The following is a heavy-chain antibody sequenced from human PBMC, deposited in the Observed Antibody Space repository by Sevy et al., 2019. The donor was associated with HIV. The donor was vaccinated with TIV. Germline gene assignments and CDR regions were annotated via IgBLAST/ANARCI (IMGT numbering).Heavy chain of an antibody. J-gene: IGHJ6*02. V-gene: IGHV4-59*02. CDR1: GGSVSSYF. CDR3: ARESPYIAAAGKYYYYNGMDV. CDR2: IYYSGSA. D-gene: IGHD6-13*01. Sequence: SETLSLTCTVSGGSVSSYFWSWIRQPPGKGLEWIGYIYYSGSADYNPSLKSRVTISLGTSKNQFPLKLSSVTAADTAVYYCARESPYIAAAGKYYYYNGMDVWGQGTTVTVSS.